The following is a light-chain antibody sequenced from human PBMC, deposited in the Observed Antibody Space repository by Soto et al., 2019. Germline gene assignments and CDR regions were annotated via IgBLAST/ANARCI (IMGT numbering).Light chain of an antibody. CDR2: EVS. J-gene: IGLJ3*02. CDR3: SSHRSSSTPV. V-gene: IGLV2-14*01. CDR1: NSDIGAYNF. Sequence: QSALTQPASVSGSPGQSITISCAGTNSDIGAYNFVSWYQQLPGKAPKLIIYEVSHRPSGISNRFSGSKSGNSASLTISGLQPDDESYYYCSSHRSSSTPVFGGGTTLTVL.